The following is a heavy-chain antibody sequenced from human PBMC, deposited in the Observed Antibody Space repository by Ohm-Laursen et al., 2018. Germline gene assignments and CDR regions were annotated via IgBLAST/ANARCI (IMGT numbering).Heavy chain of an antibody. Sequence: SLRLSCTASGFTVSSNYMSWVRQAPGKGLEWVSVIYSGGSTYYADSVKGRFTISRDNSKNTLYLQMNSLRAEDTAVYYCARVSLGESIWRFDPWGQGTLVTVSS. V-gene: IGHV3-66*01. D-gene: IGHD3-16*01. CDR1: GFTVSSNY. CDR3: ARVSLGESIWRFDP. J-gene: IGHJ5*02. CDR2: IYSGGST.